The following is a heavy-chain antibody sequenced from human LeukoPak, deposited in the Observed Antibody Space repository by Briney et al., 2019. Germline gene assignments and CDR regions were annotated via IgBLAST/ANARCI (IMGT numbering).Heavy chain of an antibody. D-gene: IGHD6-19*01. Sequence: GGSLRLSCAASGFTFSHTWISWVRQAPGKGLEWVANIKQDGSEKYYVDSVKGRFTISRDNAKNSLFLQMSSLRAEDTAVYFCARGVPSGVDYFDYWGQGTLVTVSS. CDR1: GFTFSHTW. J-gene: IGHJ4*02. V-gene: IGHV3-7*01. CDR2: IKQDGSEK. CDR3: ARGVPSGVDYFDY.